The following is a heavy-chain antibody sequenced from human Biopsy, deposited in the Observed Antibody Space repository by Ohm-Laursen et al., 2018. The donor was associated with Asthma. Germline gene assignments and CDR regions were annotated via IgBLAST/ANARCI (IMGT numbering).Heavy chain of an antibody. D-gene: IGHD5-18*01. CDR2: ISSSSSTI. J-gene: IGHJ4*02. Sequence: SLRLSCSATGFTFSSYSMNWVRQAPGKGLEWVSYISSSSSTIYYADSVKGRFTISRDSAKNSLYLQMNSLRDEDTAVHYCARFKRGYSYGYAGVFDYWGQGTLVTVSS. V-gene: IGHV3-48*02. CDR1: GFTFSSYS. CDR3: ARFKRGYSYGYAGVFDY.